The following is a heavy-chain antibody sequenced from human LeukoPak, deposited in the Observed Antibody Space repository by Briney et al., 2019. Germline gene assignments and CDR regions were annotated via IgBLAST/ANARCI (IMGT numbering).Heavy chain of an antibody. CDR2: ISYSGST. CDR1: GGSISTYY. CDR3: ARDVRPLIHAFDI. J-gene: IGHJ3*02. Sequence: SETLSLTCTVSGGSISTYYWNWIRQSPGKGRGWIGYISYSGSTNYNPSLKSRVTISVDTSKDQFSLNLNSVTAADTAVYYCARDVRPLIHAFDIWGQGTVVTVSS. V-gene: IGHV4-59*01.